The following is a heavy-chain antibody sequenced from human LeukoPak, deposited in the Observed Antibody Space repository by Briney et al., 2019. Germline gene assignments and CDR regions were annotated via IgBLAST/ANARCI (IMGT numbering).Heavy chain of an antibody. CDR1: GGSFSGYY. J-gene: IGHJ5*02. CDR2: ISHSGST. V-gene: IGHV4-34*01. CDR3: ARGHYDFWSGRNWFDP. D-gene: IGHD3-3*01. Sequence: SETLSLTCAVYGGSFSGYYWSWIRQPPGKGLEWIGEISHSGSTNYNPSLKSRVTISVDTSKNQFSLKLSSVTAADTAVYYCARGHYDFWSGRNWFDPWGQGTLVTVSS.